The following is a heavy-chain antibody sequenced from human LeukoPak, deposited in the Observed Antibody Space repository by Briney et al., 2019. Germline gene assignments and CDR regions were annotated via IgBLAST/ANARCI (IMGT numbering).Heavy chain of an antibody. Sequence: GGSLRLSCAASGFTFSSYGMHWVRQAPGKGLEWVSVIYSGGSTYYADSVKGRFTISRDNSKNTLYLQMNSLRAEDTAVYYCARGVSTVTSFDYWGQGTLVTVSS. CDR3: ARGVSTVTSFDY. J-gene: IGHJ4*02. D-gene: IGHD4-17*01. CDR2: IYSGGST. V-gene: IGHV3-NL1*01. CDR1: GFTFSSYG.